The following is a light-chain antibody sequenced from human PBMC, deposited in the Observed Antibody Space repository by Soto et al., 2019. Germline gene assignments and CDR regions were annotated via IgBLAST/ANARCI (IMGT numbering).Light chain of an antibody. Sequence: DIVMTQSPATPSLSPGERVTLSCRASQSVTSNYLSWYQQKPGQAPRLLLYGASTRATGIPARFSGSGSGTDFTLTISSLQPEDFAVYYCQQDYNLPITFGQGTRLEIK. CDR3: QQDYNLPIT. J-gene: IGKJ5*01. CDR2: GAS. V-gene: IGKV3D-7*01. CDR1: QSVTSNY.